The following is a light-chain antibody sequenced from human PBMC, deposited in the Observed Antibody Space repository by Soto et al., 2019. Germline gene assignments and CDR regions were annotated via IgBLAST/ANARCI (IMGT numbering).Light chain of an antibody. Sequence: DIQMTQSPSTLSASVGDRVTITCRASQSISNWLAWYQQKPGKAPKLLIYDASNLESGVPSRFSGSGSGTEFTLTISSLQPDDFATYYCQQYNPYPTWTFGQGTKVEIK. V-gene: IGKV1-5*01. CDR1: QSISNW. CDR3: QQYNPYPTWT. CDR2: DAS. J-gene: IGKJ1*01.